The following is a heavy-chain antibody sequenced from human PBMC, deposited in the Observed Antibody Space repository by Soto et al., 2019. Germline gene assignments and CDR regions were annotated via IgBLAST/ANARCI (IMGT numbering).Heavy chain of an antibody. D-gene: IGHD2-15*01. CDR3: ARDRSLYCSGGSCPRGDAFDI. CDR1: GFTFSSYS. CDR2: ISSSSSYI. Sequence: GGSLRLSCAASGFTFSSYSMNCVRQAPGKGLEWVSSISSSSSYIYYADSVKGRFTISRDNAKNSLYLQMNSLRAEDTAVYYCARDRSLYCSGGSCPRGDAFDIWGQGTMVTVS. V-gene: IGHV3-21*01. J-gene: IGHJ3*02.